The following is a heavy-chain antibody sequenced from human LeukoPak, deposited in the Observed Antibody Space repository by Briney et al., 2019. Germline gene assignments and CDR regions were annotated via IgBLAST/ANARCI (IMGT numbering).Heavy chain of an antibody. CDR1: GFTFSSYW. D-gene: IGHD4-17*01. J-gene: IGHJ3*02. V-gene: IGHV3-7*01. Sequence: GGSLRLSCAASGFTFSSYWMSWVRQAPGKGLEWVANIKPDGTEKYYVDSVKGRFTISRDNAENSMSLQMNSLRADDTAVYYCASQIYGDRDAFDIWGQGTMVTVSS. CDR3: ASQIYGDRDAFDI. CDR2: IKPDGTEK.